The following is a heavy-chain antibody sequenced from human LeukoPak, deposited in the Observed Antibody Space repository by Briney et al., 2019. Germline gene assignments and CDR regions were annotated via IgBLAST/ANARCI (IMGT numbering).Heavy chain of an antibody. V-gene: IGHV3-23*01. CDR3: AKDYTSGWDFDY. J-gene: IGHJ4*02. CDR2: MSGSGRNI. D-gene: IGHD6-19*01. CDR1: GFTFSSHA. Sequence: GGSLRLSCAASGFTFSSHAMSWVRQAPGKGLEWVSGMSGSGRNIYYADSVEGRFTISRDNSKNTLYLLMNSLRAEDTAVYYCAKDYTSGWDFDYWGQGTLVTVSS.